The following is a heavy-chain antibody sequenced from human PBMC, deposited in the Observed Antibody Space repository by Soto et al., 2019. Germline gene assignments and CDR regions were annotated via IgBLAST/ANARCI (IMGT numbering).Heavy chain of an antibody. Sequence: PGGSLRLSCAASGFTFSSYGMHWVRQAPGKGLEWVAVISYDGSNKYYADSVKGRFTISRDNSKNTLYLQMNSLRAEDTAVYYCAKDPWDSSGYYPAWWGQGTLVTVSS. CDR1: GFTFSSYG. CDR2: ISYDGSNK. V-gene: IGHV3-30*18. CDR3: AKDPWDSSGYYPAW. D-gene: IGHD3-22*01. J-gene: IGHJ4*02.